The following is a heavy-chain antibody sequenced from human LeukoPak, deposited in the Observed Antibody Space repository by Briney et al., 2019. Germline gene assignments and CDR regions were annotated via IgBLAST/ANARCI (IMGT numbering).Heavy chain of an antibody. CDR3: ARQVATVYYYYYMDV. D-gene: IGHD5-12*01. J-gene: IGHJ6*03. V-gene: IGHV4-39*07. Sequence: PSETLSLTCTVSGGSISSSSYYWGWIRQPPGKGLEWIGSIYYSGSTYYNPSLKSRVTISVDTSKNQFSLKLSSVTAADTAVYYCARQVATVYYYYYMDVWGKGTTVTVSS. CDR1: GGSISSSSYY. CDR2: IYYSGST.